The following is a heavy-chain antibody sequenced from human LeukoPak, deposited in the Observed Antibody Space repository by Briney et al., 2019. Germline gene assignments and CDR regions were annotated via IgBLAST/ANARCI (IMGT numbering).Heavy chain of an antibody. J-gene: IGHJ4*02. CDR3: AKGRTIFGVVTHLFDY. CDR1: GFTFNNYV. V-gene: IGHV3-23*01. Sequence: GGSLRLSCAASGFTFNNYVMSWVRQSPGKGLEWVSAISGSGGGAYYANSVKGRFTISRDNSKNTLYLQMNSLRAEDTAVYYCAKGRTIFGVVTHLFDYWGQGTLVTVSS. D-gene: IGHD3-3*01. CDR2: ISGSGGGA.